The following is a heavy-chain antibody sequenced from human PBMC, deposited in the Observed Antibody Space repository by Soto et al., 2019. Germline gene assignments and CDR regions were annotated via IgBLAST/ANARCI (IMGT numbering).Heavy chain of an antibody. J-gene: IGHJ4*02. CDR3: ARQRTGLDS. CDR2: IYYSGST. D-gene: IGHD3-9*01. CDR1: GGSISNYY. Sequence: QVQLQESGPGLVKPSETLSLTCTVSGGSISNYYWSWIRQPPGKGLEYIGYIYYSGSTNYNPSLKSRVTISVDTSKNQFSLKLNSVTAADTAVYYCARQRTGLDSWGQGTLVTVSS. V-gene: IGHV4-59*08.